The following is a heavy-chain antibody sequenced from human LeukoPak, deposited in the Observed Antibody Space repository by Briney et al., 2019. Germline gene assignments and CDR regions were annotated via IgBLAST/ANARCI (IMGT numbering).Heavy chain of an antibody. CDR3: TRDGSGWPVGY. Sequence: GGSLRLSCAASGFTFSSYSMNWVRQAPGKGLEWVSYISSSSSTIYYADSVKGRFTISRDNAKNSLYLQMNSLRAEDTAVYYCTRDGSGWPVGYWGQGTLVTVSS. D-gene: IGHD6-19*01. V-gene: IGHV3-48*01. CDR1: GFTFSSYS. J-gene: IGHJ4*02. CDR2: ISSSSSTI.